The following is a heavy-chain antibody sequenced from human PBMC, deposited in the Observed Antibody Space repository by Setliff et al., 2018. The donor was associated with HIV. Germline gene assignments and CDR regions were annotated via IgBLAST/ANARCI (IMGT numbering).Heavy chain of an antibody. V-gene: IGHV4-4*02. J-gene: IGHJ4*02. Sequence: SETLSLTCAVSGVSTSNNNYWWSWVRQPPGKGLEWIGEAYHRGNTNYNPSLKSRVTMSVDKSLNQVSLKLSSVTAADTAVYYCARDDTVVRGHIDYWGQGTLVTGS. CDR2: AYHRGNT. D-gene: IGHD3-10*01. CDR1: GVSTSNNNYW. CDR3: ARDDTVVRGHIDY.